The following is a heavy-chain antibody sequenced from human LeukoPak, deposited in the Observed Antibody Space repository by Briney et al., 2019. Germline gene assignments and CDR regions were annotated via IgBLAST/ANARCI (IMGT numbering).Heavy chain of an antibody. CDR2: IYSSGST. D-gene: IGHD4-17*01. CDR1: GGSISSSSYY. J-gene: IGHJ4*02. Sequence: SETLSLTCTVSGGSISSSSYYWGWIRQPPGKGLEWIGSIYSSGSTHYNPSLKSRLTIFVDTSKNQFSLKVNSVTAAGTAVYYCARNVTMTVSVTKFNYFDYWGQGTLVTVSS. CDR3: ARNVTMTVSVTKFNYFDY. V-gene: IGHV4-39*01.